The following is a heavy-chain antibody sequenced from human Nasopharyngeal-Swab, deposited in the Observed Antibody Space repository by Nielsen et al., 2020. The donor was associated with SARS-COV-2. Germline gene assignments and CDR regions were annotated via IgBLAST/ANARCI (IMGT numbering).Heavy chain of an antibody. CDR2: INPSGGT. CDR3: ARDNVVVAAANYYGVDV. Sequence: ASVKVSCKASGYILSKYYMHWVRQASGQGLEWMGMINPSGGTKYTQKFQDRITMTRDTSTSTLYMEVARLRSDDTAVYYCARDNVVVAAANYYGVDVWGQGTTVTVSS. V-gene: IGHV1-46*01. J-gene: IGHJ6*01. D-gene: IGHD2-15*01. CDR1: GYILSKYY.